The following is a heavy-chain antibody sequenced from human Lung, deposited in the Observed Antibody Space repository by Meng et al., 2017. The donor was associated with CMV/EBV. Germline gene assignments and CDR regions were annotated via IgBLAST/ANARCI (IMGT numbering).Heavy chain of an antibody. CDR3: ARGVWHSWYSPGWFYP. CDR2: INPSGGST. D-gene: IGHD6-13*01. V-gene: IGHV1-46*01. Sequence: SXXVSXKASGYTFTSYYMHWARQAPGQGLEWMGIINPSGGSTSYAQKFQGRVTMTRDTSTSTVYMELSSLRSEDTAVYYCARGVWHSWYSPGWFYPWGQGXLVTVSS. CDR1: GYTFTSYY. J-gene: IGHJ5*02.